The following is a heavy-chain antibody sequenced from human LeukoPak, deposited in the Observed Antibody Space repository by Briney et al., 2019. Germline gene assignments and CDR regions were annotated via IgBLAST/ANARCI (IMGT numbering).Heavy chain of an antibody. CDR3: ASPGSVGDTGMPDY. V-gene: IGHV3-7*01. D-gene: IGHD5-18*01. J-gene: IGHJ4*02. CDR1: GFIFSGCW. CDR2: IKQDGSVK. Sequence: PGGSLRLSCAASGFIFSGCWMTWVRQAPGKGLEWVANIKQDGSVKYYVDSVKGRFTISRDNAKNSLYLQMNSLRAEDTAVYYCASPGSVGDTGMPDYWGQGTLVTVSS.